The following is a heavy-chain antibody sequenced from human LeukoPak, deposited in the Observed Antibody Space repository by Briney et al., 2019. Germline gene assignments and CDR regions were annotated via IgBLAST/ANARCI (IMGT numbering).Heavy chain of an antibody. CDR3: AKEQQPLAHLFDY. D-gene: IGHD6-13*01. CDR1: GFTFSGYY. CDR2: INGFGTEA. Sequence: PGGSLRLSCAASGFTFSGYYMFWVRQVPGKGLMWVAHINGFGTEATYADTVKGRFTISRDNAKNTLYLQMSSLRAEDTAVYYCAKEQQPLAHLFDYRGQGTLVTVSS. V-gene: IGHV3-74*01. J-gene: IGHJ4*02.